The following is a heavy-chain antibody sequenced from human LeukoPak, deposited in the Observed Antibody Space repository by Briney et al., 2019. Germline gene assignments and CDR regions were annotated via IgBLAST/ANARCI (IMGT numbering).Heavy chain of an antibody. J-gene: IGHJ4*02. D-gene: IGHD6-6*01. V-gene: IGHV3-21*03. CDR3: TSGFSSSPYFDY. CDR1: GFTSSTYY. CDR2: ISGSSSYI. Sequence: KPGRSLTLSWAASGFTSSTYYMTWVRQAAGRGLEWVSFISGSSSYIYYTDSVKGRFTISRHNPKNSLFLQMNSLRDEDTALYYCTSGFSSSPYFDYGGQGTLVTVSS.